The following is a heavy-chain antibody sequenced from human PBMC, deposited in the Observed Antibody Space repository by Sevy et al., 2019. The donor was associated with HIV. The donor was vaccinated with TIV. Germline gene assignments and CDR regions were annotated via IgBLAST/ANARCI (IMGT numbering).Heavy chain of an antibody. CDR3: ARLATAKQHLVLSPLLFDY. D-gene: IGHD6-13*01. V-gene: IGHV4-59*12. CDR2: IYYSGST. J-gene: IGHJ4*02. Sequence: SETLSLTCTVSGGSISSYYWSWIRQPPGKGLEWIGYIYYSGSTNYNPSLKSRVTISVDTSKNQFSLKLSSVTAANTAVYYCARLATAKQHLVLSPLLFDYWGQGTLVTVSS. CDR1: GGSISSYY.